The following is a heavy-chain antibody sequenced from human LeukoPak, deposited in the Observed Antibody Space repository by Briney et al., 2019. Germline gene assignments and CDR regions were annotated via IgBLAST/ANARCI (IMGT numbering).Heavy chain of an antibody. V-gene: IGHV4-38-2*02. CDR3: ARLSVIVGAALEYYYYYMDV. CDR1: GYSISSGYY. CDR2: IYHSGST. J-gene: IGHJ6*03. D-gene: IGHD1-26*01. Sequence: SETLSLTCTVSGYSISSGYYWGWIRQPPGKGLEWIGSIYHSGSTYYNPSLKSRVTISVDTSKNQLSLKLTSVTAADTAVYYCARLSVIVGAALEYYYYYMDVWGQGTTVIVSS.